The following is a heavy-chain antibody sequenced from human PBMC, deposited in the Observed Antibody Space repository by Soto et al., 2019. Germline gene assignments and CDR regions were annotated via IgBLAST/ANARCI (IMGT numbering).Heavy chain of an antibody. CDR2: VSASGGNT. V-gene: IGHV3-23*01. Sequence: GGSLRLSCAASGLTFSKYAMSWVRQAPGKGLEWVSAVSASGGNTYYTDSVKGRFIISRDNSKNTLYLQINSLRVEDTALYYCAKAPERPVRGYSYENYYYGMDVWGKGTTVTASS. D-gene: IGHD5-18*01. CDR3: AKAPERPVRGYSYENYYYGMDV. CDR1: GLTFSKYA. J-gene: IGHJ6*04.